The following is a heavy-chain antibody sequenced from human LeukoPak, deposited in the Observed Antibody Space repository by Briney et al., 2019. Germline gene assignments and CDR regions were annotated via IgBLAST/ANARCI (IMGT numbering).Heavy chain of an antibody. D-gene: IGHD4-17*01. J-gene: IGHJ4*02. V-gene: IGHV3-21*01. CDR3: ARQGNGDYPFDF. CDR1: GFTFKSFS. Sequence: PGGSLRLSCAASGFTFKSFSMNWVRQTPGKGLEWVSAISGSGNNRYYADSLKGRFTVSRDNARDSLYLQMISLRAEDTAVYYCARQGNGDYPFDFWGQGTLVTVSS. CDR2: ISGSGNNR.